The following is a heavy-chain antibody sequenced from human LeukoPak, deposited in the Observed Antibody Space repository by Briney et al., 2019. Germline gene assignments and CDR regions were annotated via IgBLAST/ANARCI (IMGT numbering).Heavy chain of an antibody. J-gene: IGHJ4*02. CDR1: ADSLSGGGHY. CDR3: ARGGNRFGGFYFDY. CDR2: IHHSGRS. V-gene: IGHV4-31*03. Sequence: SETLSLTCTVSADSLSGGGHYWAWIRQFPGRGLESIGFIHHSGRSRHNPSLKDRVAISVDTSRKQFALKLSSVTAADTAMYYCARGGNRFGGFYFDYWGQGIQVIVSS. D-gene: IGHD3-10*01.